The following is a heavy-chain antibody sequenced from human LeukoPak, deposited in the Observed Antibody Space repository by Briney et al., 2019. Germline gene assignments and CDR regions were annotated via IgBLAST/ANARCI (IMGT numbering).Heavy chain of an antibody. V-gene: IGHV4-39*02. Sequence: SETLSLTCTVSGGSISSSDYFWGWIRQPPGKGLEWTGSIYYSGTTYYNPSLKSRVTISVDTSKNQFSLKLNSVTAADTAVYYCARDIVRGEYFQRWGQGTLVTVSS. J-gene: IGHJ1*01. CDR1: GGSISSSDYF. CDR3: ARDIVRGEYFQR. CDR2: IYYSGTT. D-gene: IGHD3-16*02.